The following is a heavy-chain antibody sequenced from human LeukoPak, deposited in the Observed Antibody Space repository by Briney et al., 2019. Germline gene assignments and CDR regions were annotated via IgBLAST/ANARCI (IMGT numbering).Heavy chain of an antibody. CDR1: GFMFSTYG. V-gene: IGHV3-33*01. CDR2: IWNDGSNK. D-gene: IGHD3-10*02. CDR3: AGPVRGIIDYGMDV. Sequence: TGGSLRLSCAASGFMFSTYGMRWVRQAPGKGLEWVAVIWNDGSNKYHAGSVKGRFTISRDNSKNTLYLQMNSLRAEDTAVYYCAGPVRGIIDYGMDVWAKGPRSPSPQ. J-gene: IGHJ6*04.